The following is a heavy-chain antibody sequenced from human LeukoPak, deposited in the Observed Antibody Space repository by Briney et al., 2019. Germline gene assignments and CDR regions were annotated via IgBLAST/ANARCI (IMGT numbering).Heavy chain of an antibody. CDR1: GYTLTELS. D-gene: IGHD3-3*01. Sequence: ASVKVSCKVSGYTLTELSMHWVRQAPGKGLEWMGGFDPEDGETIYAQKFQGRVTVTEDTSTDTAYMELSSLRSEDTAVYYCARVPVYDFWSGYYYYYYYGMDVWGQGTTVTVSS. CDR3: ARVPVYDFWSGYYYYYYYGMDV. CDR2: FDPEDGET. V-gene: IGHV1-24*01. J-gene: IGHJ6*02.